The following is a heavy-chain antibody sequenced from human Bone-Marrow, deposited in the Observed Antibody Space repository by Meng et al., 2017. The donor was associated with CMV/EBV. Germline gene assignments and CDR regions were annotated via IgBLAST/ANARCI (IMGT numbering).Heavy chain of an antibody. Sequence: GESLKISCAASGFTFSSYGMHWVRQAPGKGLEWVAFIRYDGSNKYYADSVKSRFTISRDNSKNTLYLQMNSLRAEDTAVYYCAKDADYGELMLYYYYYGMDVWGQGTTVTVSS. CDR3: AKDADYGELMLYYYYYGMDV. D-gene: IGHD4-17*01. J-gene: IGHJ6*02. CDR1: GFTFSSYG. CDR2: IRYDGSNK. V-gene: IGHV3-30*02.